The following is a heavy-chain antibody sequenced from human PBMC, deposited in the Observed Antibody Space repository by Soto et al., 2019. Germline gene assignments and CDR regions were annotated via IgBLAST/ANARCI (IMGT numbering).Heavy chain of an antibody. V-gene: IGHV3-23*01. D-gene: IGHD6-19*01. J-gene: IGHJ5*02. CDR3: AKGSLYSSGRTNWFDP. CDR2: ISGSGGST. Sequence: TGGSLRLSCAASGFTFSSYAMIWVRQAPGEGLEWVSAISGSGGSTYYADSVKGRFTISRDNSKNTLYLQMNSLRAEDTAVYYCAKGSLYSSGRTNWFDPWGQGTLVTVSS. CDR1: GFTFSSYA.